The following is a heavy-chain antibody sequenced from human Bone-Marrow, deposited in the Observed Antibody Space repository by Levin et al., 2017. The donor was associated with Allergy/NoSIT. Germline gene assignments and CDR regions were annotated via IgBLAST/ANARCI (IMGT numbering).Heavy chain of an antibody. V-gene: IGHV1-69*01. CDR1: GGTFSSYA. J-gene: IGHJ6*02. Sequence: KISCKASGGTFSSYAISWVRQAPGQGLEWMGGIIPIFGTANYAQKFQGRVTITADESTSTAYMELSSLRSEDTAVYYCARSPRAVAGSFYYYYGMDVWGQGTTVTVSS. CDR3: ARSPRAVAGSFYYYYGMDV. D-gene: IGHD6-19*01. CDR2: IIPIFGTA.